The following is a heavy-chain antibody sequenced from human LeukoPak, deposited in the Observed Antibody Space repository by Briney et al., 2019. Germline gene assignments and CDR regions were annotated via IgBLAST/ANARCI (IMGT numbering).Heavy chain of an antibody. D-gene: IGHD2/OR15-2a*01. CDR3: AKDLYGNFDY. J-gene: IGHJ4*02. CDR2: ISGGGGST. V-gene: IGHV3-23*01. CDR1: GFTLSSYA. Sequence: GGSLRLSCAASGFTLSSYAMSWVRQAPARRRGWVSAISGGGGSTYYGDSVKGRFTISRDNSKNTLYLQMNSLRAEDTAVYYCAKDLYGNFDYWGQGTLVTVSS.